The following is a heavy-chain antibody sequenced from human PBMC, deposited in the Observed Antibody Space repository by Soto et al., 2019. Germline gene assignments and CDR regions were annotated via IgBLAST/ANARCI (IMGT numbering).Heavy chain of an antibody. CDR1: GYTFTSYG. CDR2: INPGNGNT. D-gene: IGHD3-22*01. CDR3: ARGGYFDSSNYLAY. J-gene: IGHJ4*02. Sequence: ASVKVSCKASGYTFTSYGINWVRRAPGRGLEWMGWINPGNGNTKYSQQFQGRVIIDRDTSASTAYMELSSLRPEDTAVYYCARGGYFDSSNYLAYWGLGTLVTVS. V-gene: IGHV1-3*01.